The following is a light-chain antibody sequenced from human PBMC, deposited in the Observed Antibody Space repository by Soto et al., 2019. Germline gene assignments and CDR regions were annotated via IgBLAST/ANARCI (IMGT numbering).Light chain of an antibody. V-gene: IGKV3-15*01. CDR2: GAS. CDR1: QNIRTN. Sequence: EIVMTQSPATLSVSPGERATLSCRASQNIRTNLAWYQQKPGQAPRLLMYGASTRATGIPARFSGSGSGTEFTLTINSLQSEDFAVYYCKHYNTWPGFGQGTKLKIK. J-gene: IGKJ2*01. CDR3: KHYNTWPG.